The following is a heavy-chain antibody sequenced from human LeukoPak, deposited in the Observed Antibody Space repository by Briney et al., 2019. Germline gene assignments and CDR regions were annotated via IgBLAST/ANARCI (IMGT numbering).Heavy chain of an antibody. CDR1: GFTLSSYW. V-gene: IGHV3-21*01. CDR3: ASSITISLSYYFDY. CDR2: ISSSSSYI. D-gene: IGHD3-3*01. J-gene: IGHJ4*02. Sequence: GGSLRLSCAASGFTLSSYWMSWVRQAPGKGLEWVSSISSSSSYIYYADSLKGRFTISRDNAKNSLYLQMNSLRAEDTAVYYCASSITISLSYYFDYWGQGTLVTVSS.